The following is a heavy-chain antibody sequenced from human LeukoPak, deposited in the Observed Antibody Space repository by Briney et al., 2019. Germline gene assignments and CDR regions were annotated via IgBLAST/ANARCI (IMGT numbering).Heavy chain of an antibody. CDR2: ISISSSYT. CDR3: ARFWPSYYYDSSGYFPDY. J-gene: IGHJ4*02. V-gene: IGHV3-11*03. Sequence: GGSLRLSCAASGFTFSDYYMSWIRQAPGKGLEWVSYISISSSYTNYAYSVKGRFTISRDSAKTSWNLQMNSLRAEDTAVYYCARFWPSYYYDSSGYFPDYWGQGTLVTVSS. CDR1: GFTFSDYY. D-gene: IGHD3-22*01.